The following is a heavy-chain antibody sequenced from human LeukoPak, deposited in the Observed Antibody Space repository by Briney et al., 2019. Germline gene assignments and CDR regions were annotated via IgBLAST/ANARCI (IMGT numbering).Heavy chain of an antibody. CDR1: GFTSSSFG. V-gene: IGHV3-30*18. Sequence: GRSLRLSCAASGFTSSSFGMHWVRQAPGKGLEWGAVISYDGSLKHYLDSVKGRFTISRDNSKNTLYLQMDSLRVEDTAVYHCAKKYSYGSGAGDALDIWGHGTLVTVSS. J-gene: IGHJ3*02. D-gene: IGHD3-10*01. CDR3: AKKYSYGSGAGDALDI. CDR2: ISYDGSLK.